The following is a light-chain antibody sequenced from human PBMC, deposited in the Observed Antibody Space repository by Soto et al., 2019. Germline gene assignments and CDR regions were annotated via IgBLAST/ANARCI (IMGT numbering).Light chain of an antibody. V-gene: IGLV3-1*01. CDR2: QDS. J-gene: IGLJ1*01. CDR1: KLGDKY. CDR3: QAWDSISYV. Sequence: SYELTQPPSVSVSPGQTASITCSGDKLGDKYACWYQQKPGQSPVLVIYQDSKRPSGIPERFSGPNSGNTATLTISGTQAMDEADYYCQAWDSISYVFGTGTQLTVL.